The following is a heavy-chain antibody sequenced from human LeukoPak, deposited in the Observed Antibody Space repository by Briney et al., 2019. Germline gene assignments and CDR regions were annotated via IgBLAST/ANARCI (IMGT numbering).Heavy chain of an antibody. CDR1: GFTFSSYG. Sequence: PGGSLRLSCAASGFTFSSYGMHWVRQAPGKVLEWVAFIRYDGSNKYYADSVKGRFTISRDNSKNTLYLQMNSLRAEDTAVYYCAKDGTMTDDYGDLGGDYWGQGTLVTVSS. J-gene: IGHJ4*02. D-gene: IGHD4-17*01. CDR3: AKDGTMTDDYGDLGGDY. CDR2: IRYDGSNK. V-gene: IGHV3-30*02.